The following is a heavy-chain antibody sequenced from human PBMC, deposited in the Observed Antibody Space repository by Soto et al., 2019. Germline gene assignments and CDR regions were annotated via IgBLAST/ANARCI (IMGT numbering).Heavy chain of an antibody. CDR1: GYTFTGHH. D-gene: IGHD3-10*01. J-gene: IGHJ4*02. CDR3: ARAIGMVALDY. Sequence: QVQFVQSGAEEREPGASVKVTCKTSGYTFTGHHIHWVRQAPGQWLEWMGLINAGDGYTQYSRTFQDRVTFGRDTSAGTAYMEFSGLTYEDTAVYYCARAIGMVALDYWGQGTLVTVSS. V-gene: IGHV1-3*05. CDR2: INAGDGYT.